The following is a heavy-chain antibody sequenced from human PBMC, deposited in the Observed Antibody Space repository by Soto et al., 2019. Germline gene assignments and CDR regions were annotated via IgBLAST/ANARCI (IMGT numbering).Heavy chain of an antibody. D-gene: IGHD3-22*01. Sequence: EVQLLESGGGLVQPGGSLRLSCAASGFTFSSYAMSWVRQAPGKGLEWVSAISGSGGSTYYADSVKGRFTISRDNSNNTLYLQMNSLRAEDTAVYYCAKDLLDSSGYCDYWGQGTLVTVSS. CDR1: GFTFSSYA. CDR3: AKDLLDSSGYCDY. J-gene: IGHJ4*02. CDR2: ISGSGGST. V-gene: IGHV3-23*01.